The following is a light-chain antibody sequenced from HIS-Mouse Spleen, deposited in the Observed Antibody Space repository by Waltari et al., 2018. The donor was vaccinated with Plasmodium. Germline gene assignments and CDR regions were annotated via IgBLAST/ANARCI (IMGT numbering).Light chain of an antibody. Sequence: DIVLTQSPATLSLSPGERATLSCRASPSVSSYVAWYQQKPGQAPRLLIYDASNRATGIPARFSGSGSGTDVTLTISSLEPEDFAVYYCQQRSNWPRVLTFGGGTKVEIK. CDR2: DAS. CDR3: QQRSNWPRVLT. J-gene: IGKJ4*01. V-gene: IGKV3-11*01. CDR1: PSVSSY.